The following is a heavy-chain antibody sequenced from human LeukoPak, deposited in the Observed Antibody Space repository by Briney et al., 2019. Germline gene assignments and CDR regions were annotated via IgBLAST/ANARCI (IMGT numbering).Heavy chain of an antibody. CDR2: INPNSGGT. V-gene: IGHV1-2*02. CDR3: ARDVVVGATRRDFDY. Sequence: ASVKVSCKASGYTFTGYYMHWVRQAPGQGLEWMGWINPNSGGTNYAQKFQGRVTMTRDTSISTAYMELSRLRSDDTAVYYCARDVVVGATRRDFDYWGQGTLVTVSS. D-gene: IGHD1-26*01. J-gene: IGHJ4*02. CDR1: GYTFTGYY.